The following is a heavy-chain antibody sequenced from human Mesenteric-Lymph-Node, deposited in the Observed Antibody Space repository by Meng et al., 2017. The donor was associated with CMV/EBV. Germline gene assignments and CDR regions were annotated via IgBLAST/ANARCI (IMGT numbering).Heavy chain of an antibody. Sequence: GGSLRLSCATSGFTFSTSAMSWVRQAPGEGLAWVSFISGSGGAIYYADSVKGRITISRDNAENSLYLQMNSLRAEDTGVYYCTRANDDFCTSTACYYLDFWGQGTLVTVSS. V-gene: IGHV3-48*04. CDR3: TRANDDFCTSTACYYLDF. CDR2: ISGSGGAI. J-gene: IGHJ4*02. CDR1: GFTFSTSA. D-gene: IGHD2-2*01.